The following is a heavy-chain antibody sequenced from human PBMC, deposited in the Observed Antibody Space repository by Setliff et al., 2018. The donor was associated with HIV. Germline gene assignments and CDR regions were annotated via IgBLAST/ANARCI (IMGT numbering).Heavy chain of an antibody. CDR3: AIGYSHGPNY. Sequence: VKVSCKASGYTFTDYYMHWLQQAPGKGLEWMGRVDPEDGETIYAEKFQGRVTITADTSTDTAYMELSNLRSEDTAVYYCAIGYSHGPNYWGQGTLVTVSS. J-gene: IGHJ4*02. CDR2: VDPEDGET. D-gene: IGHD5-18*01. V-gene: IGHV1-69-2*01. CDR1: GYTFTDYY.